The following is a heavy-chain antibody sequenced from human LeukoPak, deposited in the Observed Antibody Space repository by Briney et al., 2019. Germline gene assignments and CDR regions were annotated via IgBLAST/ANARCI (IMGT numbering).Heavy chain of an antibody. J-gene: IGHJ6*02. CDR2: IYTSGST. CDR1: GVSISSGDYY. CDR3: ARLDQSNCYYYYGMGV. V-gene: IGHV4-61*02. Sequence: PSETLSLTCTVSGVSISSGDYYWSWIRQPAGRGLEWIGRIYTSGSTNYNPSLKSRGTMSVDTSKNQFTLKLSSVTAADTAVYYCARLDQSNCYYYYGMGVWGQGTTVTVSS. D-gene: IGHD3/OR15-3a*01.